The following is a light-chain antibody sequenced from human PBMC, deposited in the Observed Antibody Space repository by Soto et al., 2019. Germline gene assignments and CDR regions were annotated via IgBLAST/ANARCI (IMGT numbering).Light chain of an antibody. CDR2: RSS. CDR1: ETISSSH. CDR3: QQYESLLWT. V-gene: IGKV3-20*01. J-gene: IGKJ1*01. Sequence: EVVLTQSPGTLSLSPGARATLSCRASETISSSHLAWYQQTPGQAPRLLLYRSSTRATGIPDRFGGSGSGTDFTLTISRLEPADAAVYYCQQYESLLWTFGQGTKLEIK.